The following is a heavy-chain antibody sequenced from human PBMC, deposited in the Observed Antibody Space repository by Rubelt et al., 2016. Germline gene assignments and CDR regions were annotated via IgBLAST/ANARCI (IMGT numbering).Heavy chain of an antibody. CDR1: GGSISSYY. J-gene: IGHJ4*02. V-gene: IGHV4-59*01. CDR3: ARRGYCSGGSCYIDY. D-gene: IGHD2-15*01. CDR2: NYSSGTT. Sequence: QVQLQESGPGLVKPSETLSLTCTVSGGSISSYYWSWIRQPPGKGLEWIGYNYSSGTTNYNPSPKGRVHISVDTSKNQCSLKLSSVTAADTAVYYCARRGYCSGGSCYIDYWGQGTLVTVSS.